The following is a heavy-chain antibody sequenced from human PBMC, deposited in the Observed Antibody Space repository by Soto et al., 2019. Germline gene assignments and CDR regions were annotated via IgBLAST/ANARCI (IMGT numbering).Heavy chain of an antibody. J-gene: IGHJ6*02. V-gene: IGHV5-51*01. Sequence: PGESLKISCKGSGYSFTDYWIGWVRQMPGKGLEWMGIIYPGDSDARYSPSFQGQVSISTDTSVNTAYLQWGSLKASDTAMYYCARQTPGWFGMHVWGQGTTVTVSS. CDR1: GYSFTDYW. CDR3: ARQTPGWFGMHV. D-gene: IGHD6-19*01. CDR2: IYPGDSDA.